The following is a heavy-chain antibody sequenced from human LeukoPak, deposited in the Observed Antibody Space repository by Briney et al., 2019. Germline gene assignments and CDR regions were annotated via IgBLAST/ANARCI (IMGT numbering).Heavy chain of an antibody. CDR1: GGSFSGYY. V-gene: IGHV4-34*01. CDR3: ARGRVTIAAAGTWSGGYFDY. CDR2: INHSGST. J-gene: IGHJ4*02. D-gene: IGHD6-13*01. Sequence: ASETLSLTCAVYGGSFSGYYWSWIRQPPGKGLEWIGEINHSGSTNYNPSLKSRVTISVDTSKNQFSLKLSSVTAADTAVYYCARGRVTIAAAGTWSGGYFDYWGQGTRVTVSS.